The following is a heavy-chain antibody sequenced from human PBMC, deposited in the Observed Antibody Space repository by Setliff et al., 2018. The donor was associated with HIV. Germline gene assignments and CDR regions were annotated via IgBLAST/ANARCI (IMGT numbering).Heavy chain of an antibody. Sequence: SVKVSCKASGGTFSSYAIIWARQAPGQGLEWMGGIIPMFATTNYAQKFQGRVTVTTDESTSTAYMELSSLRTEDTAVYYCARSSGSGHTAMLGPDAFDIWGQGTMVTVSS. D-gene: IGHD5-18*01. CDR2: IIPMFATT. V-gene: IGHV1-69*05. CDR1: GGTFSSYA. CDR3: ARSSGSGHTAMLGPDAFDI. J-gene: IGHJ3*02.